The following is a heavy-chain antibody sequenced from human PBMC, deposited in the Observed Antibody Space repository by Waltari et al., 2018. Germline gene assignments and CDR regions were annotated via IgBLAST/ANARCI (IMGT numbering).Heavy chain of an antibody. CDR2: IRGRGGST. CDR1: GFTFSSYA. CDR3: AKFKVPVIRTPFDY. V-gene: IGHV3-23*01. Sequence: EVQLLESGGGLVQPGGSLRLSCAASGFTFSSYAMSWVRQAPGKGLEWVSAIRGRGGSTYYADSVKGRFTISRDNSKNTLYLQMNSLRAEDTAVYYCAKFKVPVIRTPFDYWGQGTLVTVSS. D-gene: IGHD3-16*02. J-gene: IGHJ4*02.